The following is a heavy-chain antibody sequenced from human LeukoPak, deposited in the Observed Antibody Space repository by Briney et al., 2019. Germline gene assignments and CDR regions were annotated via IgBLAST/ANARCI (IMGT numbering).Heavy chain of an antibody. CDR3: TLEPRWWA. V-gene: IGHV3-15*01. J-gene: IGHJ5*02. CDR1: GNNFIDAW. D-gene: IGHD2-15*01. CDR2: LKSKATGETA. Sequence: GGSLRLSCEVSGNNFIDAWLDWVRRTPGKGLEWLGRLKSKATGETADYATSVKGRFTISRDDSKATFYLQMNSLKTEDTGVYHCTLEPRWWASGRGTLVSVSA.